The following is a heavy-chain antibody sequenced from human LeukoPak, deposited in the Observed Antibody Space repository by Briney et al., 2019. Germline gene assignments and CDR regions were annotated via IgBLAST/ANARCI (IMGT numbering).Heavy chain of an antibody. CDR1: GCTFSRYA. J-gene: IGHJ4*02. CDR3: ATRLYSGYDYSYSFDY. CDR2: ISPIFGTA. D-gene: IGHD5-12*01. V-gene: IGHV1-69*13. Sequence: SVKVSCKASGCTFSRYAISWVRQAPGQGLEWMGGISPIFGTANYAQKFQGRVRITADESTSTAYMELSSLRSEDTAVYYCATRLYSGYDYSYSFDYWGQGTLVTVSS.